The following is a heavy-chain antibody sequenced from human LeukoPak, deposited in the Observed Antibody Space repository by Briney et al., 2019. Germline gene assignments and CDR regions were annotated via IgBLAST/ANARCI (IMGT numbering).Heavy chain of an antibody. D-gene: IGHD2-15*01. CDR1: GFTFSSYS. V-gene: IGHV3-21*01. J-gene: IGHJ4*02. CDR2: ISSSSSYI. Sequence: GGSLRLSCAASGFTFSSYSMNWVRQAPGKGLEWVSSISSSSSYIYYADSVKGRFTISRDNAKNSLYLQMNSLRAEDTAVYYCARVGSRRGSGGSCYKYWGQGTLVTVSS. CDR3: ARVGSRRGSGGSCYKY.